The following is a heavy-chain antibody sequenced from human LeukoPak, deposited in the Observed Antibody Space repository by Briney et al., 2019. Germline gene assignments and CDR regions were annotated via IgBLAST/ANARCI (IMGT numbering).Heavy chain of an antibody. CDR2: IYHSGNT. CDR3: ARRGQGYCSSIRCYLPLEY. D-gene: IGHD2-2*01. V-gene: IGHV4-38-2*01. Sequence: SETLSLTCAVSTYSISSGYYWDWVRQPPGKGLEWIGTIYHSGNTYYNPSLKSRVTILVDTSENHFSLRLSSVTAADTAVYYCARRGQGYCSSIRCYLPLEYWGQGTLVTVSS. J-gene: IGHJ4*02. CDR1: TYSISSGYY.